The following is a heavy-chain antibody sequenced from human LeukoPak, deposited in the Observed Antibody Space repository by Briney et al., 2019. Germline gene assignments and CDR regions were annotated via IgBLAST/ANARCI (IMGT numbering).Heavy chain of an antibody. V-gene: IGHV3-30*02. J-gene: IGHJ4*02. D-gene: IGHD4-17*01. CDR3: ARDAGGSFTVTTFNY. CDR2: IRFDGSNT. Sequence: PGGSLRLSCAASGFTFSSYGMHWVRQAPGKGLEWVAFIRFDGSNTYYADSVKGRFAISRDNAKNSLYLQMNSLRAEDTAVYYCARDAGGSFTVTTFNYWGQGTLVTVSS. CDR1: GFTFSSYG.